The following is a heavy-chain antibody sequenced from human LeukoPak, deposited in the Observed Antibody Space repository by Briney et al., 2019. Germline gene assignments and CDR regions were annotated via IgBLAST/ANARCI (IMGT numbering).Heavy chain of an antibody. Sequence: SVKVSCKASGGTFSNYAISWVRQAPGQGLEWMGRIIPIFGTLNYAQKFQGKVTITTDESTSTAYMELSSLRSEETAVYYCATPRGTYYYDRSDAFDIWGQGTLVIVSS. CDR1: GGTFSNYA. J-gene: IGHJ3*02. CDR3: ATPRGTYYYDRSDAFDI. CDR2: IIPIFGTL. V-gene: IGHV1-69*05. D-gene: IGHD3-22*01.